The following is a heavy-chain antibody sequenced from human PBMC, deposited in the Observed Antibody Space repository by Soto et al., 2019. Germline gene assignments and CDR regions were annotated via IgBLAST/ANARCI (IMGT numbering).Heavy chain of an antibody. J-gene: IGHJ6*02. V-gene: IGHV4-30-4*02. CDR1: GGSICSGDYY. Sequence: PSETLSLTCTVSGGSICSGDYYWSWIRQPPGKGLEWIGYIYYSGSTYYNPSLKSRVTISVDTSKNQFSLKLNSVTAADTAVYYCARDLWGYCGTDFYPLDVWVQGTTVTVSS. CDR3: ARDLWGYCGTDFYPLDV. CDR2: IYYSGST. D-gene: IGHD2-21*02.